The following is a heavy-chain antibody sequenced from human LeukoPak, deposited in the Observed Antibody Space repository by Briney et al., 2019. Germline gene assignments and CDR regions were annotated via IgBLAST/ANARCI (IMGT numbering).Heavy chain of an antibody. CDR1: GFTFSSYS. CDR3: ARVSFDY. CDR2: ISSSSSTI. Sequence: GGSLRLSCAASGFTFSSYSMNWVRQAPGKGLEWVSYISSSSSTIYYADSVKSRFTISRDNARNSLYVQMNIMTADKTDVYYAARVSFDYWGQGTLVIVSS. V-gene: IGHV3-48*01. J-gene: IGHJ4*01.